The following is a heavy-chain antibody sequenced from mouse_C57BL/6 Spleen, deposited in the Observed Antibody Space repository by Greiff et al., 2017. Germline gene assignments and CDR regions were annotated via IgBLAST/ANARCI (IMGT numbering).Heavy chain of an antibody. J-gene: IGHJ4*01. D-gene: IGHD2-4*01. Sequence: DVKLQESGGGLVKPGGSLKLSCAASGFTFSDYGMHWVRQAPEKGLEWVAYISSGSSTIYYADTVKGRFTISRDNAKNTLFLQMTSLRSEDTAMYYCARDDYDEYAMDYWGQGTSVTVSS. CDR2: ISSGSSTI. CDR3: ARDDYDEYAMDY. V-gene: IGHV5-17*01. CDR1: GFTFSDYG.